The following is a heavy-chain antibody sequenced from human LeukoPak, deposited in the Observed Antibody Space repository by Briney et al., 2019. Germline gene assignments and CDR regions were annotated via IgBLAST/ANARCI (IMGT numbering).Heavy chain of an antibody. CDR2: ISYDRSNK. Sequence: GGSLRLSCAASGFTFSSYAMHWVRQAPGKGLEWVAVISYDRSNKYYADSVKGRFTISRDNSKNTLYLQMNSLRAEDTAVYYCARGGYQLLSPASYWGQGTLVTVSS. V-gene: IGHV3-30*04. CDR3: ARGGYQLLSPASY. J-gene: IGHJ4*02. CDR1: GFTFSSYA. D-gene: IGHD2-2*01.